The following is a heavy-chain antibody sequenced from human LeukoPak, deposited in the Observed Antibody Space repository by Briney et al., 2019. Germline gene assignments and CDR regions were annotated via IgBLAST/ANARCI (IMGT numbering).Heavy chain of an antibody. D-gene: IGHD5-12*01. Sequence: PGGSLRLSCAASGFTFSSYAMSWVRQAPGKGLEWVSVISGSGGSTYYADSVKGRFSISRDNSKNTLYLQMNSLRAEDTAVYYCARDETPTNGYDSYDFWGQGTLVTVST. CDR3: ARDETPTNGYDSYDF. CDR1: GFTFSSYA. CDR2: ISGSGGST. J-gene: IGHJ4*02. V-gene: IGHV3-23*01.